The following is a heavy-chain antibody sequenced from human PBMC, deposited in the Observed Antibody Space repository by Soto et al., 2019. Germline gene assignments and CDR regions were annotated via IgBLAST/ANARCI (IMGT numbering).Heavy chain of an antibody. CDR3: ARVVAGLDY. CDR2: IYYSGST. CDR1: GGSISSYY. Sequence: QVQLQESGPGLVKPSETLSLTCTVSGGSISSYYWSWIRQPPGKGLEWIGYIYYSGSTNYNPSLKSRVTISVDTSKNQFSLKLSSVTAAYTAVYYCARVVAGLDYWGQGTLVTVSS. V-gene: IGHV4-59*01. D-gene: IGHD6-19*01. J-gene: IGHJ4*02.